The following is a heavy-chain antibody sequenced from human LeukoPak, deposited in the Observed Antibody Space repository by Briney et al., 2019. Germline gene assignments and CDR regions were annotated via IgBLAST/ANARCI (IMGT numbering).Heavy chain of an antibody. CDR3: ARGHTAVTRHFDF. J-gene: IGHJ4*02. CDR2: ITSSSSAT. CDR1: GFIFSSYS. V-gene: IGHV3-48*01. D-gene: IGHD4-17*01. Sequence: GGSLRLSCAVSGFIFSSYSMNWVRQAPGKGLEWVSHITSSSSATYYADSVKGRFTISRDNAKNSLYLQMNSLRAEDTAVYYCARGHTAVTRHFDFWGQGTLVTVSS.